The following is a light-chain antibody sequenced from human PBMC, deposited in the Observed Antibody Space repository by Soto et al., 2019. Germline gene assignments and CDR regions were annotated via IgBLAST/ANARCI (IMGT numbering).Light chain of an antibody. V-gene: IGKV3-20*01. J-gene: IGKJ1*01. CDR2: GAS. Sequence: ENFLTQSPGTLSLSPGEVATLFCRASRGVSANYLAWYQQKPGQAPRLLIYGASNRATGIPDRFSGSGSGTDFTLTISRLEPEDFAVYYCQQYGSSGTFGQGTKVDI. CDR1: RGVSANY. CDR3: QQYGSSGT.